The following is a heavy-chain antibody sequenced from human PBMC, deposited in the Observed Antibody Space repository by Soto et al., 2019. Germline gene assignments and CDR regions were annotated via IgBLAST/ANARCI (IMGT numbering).Heavy chain of an antibody. CDR3: AATLDWGSYDFGGYPS. CDR1: GFTFSRSA. J-gene: IGHJ4*02. V-gene: IGHV1-58*01. CDR2: IVAASGKT. Sequence: QMHVVQFGPEVKKPGTSVKVSCKGSGFTFSRSAVQWVRQARGQGLEWIGWIVAASGKTDYSQIFQERVTITRDMSTSTAYMELSSLSSEDTAVYYCAATLDWGSYDFGGYPSWGQGTLVTVSS. D-gene: IGHD3-22*01.